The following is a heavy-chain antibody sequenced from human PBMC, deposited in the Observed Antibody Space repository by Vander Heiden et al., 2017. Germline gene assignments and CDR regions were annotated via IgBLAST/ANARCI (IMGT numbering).Heavy chain of an antibody. V-gene: IGHV3-30*18. D-gene: IGHD3-10*01. CDR2: ISYDGSNK. CDR3: AKAPGGMVRGVKGGIDY. J-gene: IGHJ4*02. Sequence: QVQLVESGGGVVQPGSFLRLPCAASGFYFSSNGMHWVRQAPGKGLEWVAVISYDGSNKYYADSVKGRFTISRDNSKNTLYLQMNSLRAEDTAVYYCAKAPGGMVRGVKGGIDYWGRGTLVTVSS. CDR1: GFYFSSNG.